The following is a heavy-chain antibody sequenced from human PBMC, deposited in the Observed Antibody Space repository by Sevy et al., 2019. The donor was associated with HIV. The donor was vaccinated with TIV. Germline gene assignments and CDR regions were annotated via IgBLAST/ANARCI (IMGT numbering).Heavy chain of an antibody. Sequence: GGSLRLSCAASGLSFSNAWMAWVRQAPGKGLEWIGLIRSETGGGTTDFAAFAKGKFTISRDDPKNKLYLQMNSLKTEYTAVDYCAIDRRRGGMIVVPFEKWGLGTLVTVSS. CDR3: AIDRRRGGMIVVPFEK. CDR1: GLSFSNAW. J-gene: IGHJ4*02. D-gene: IGHD3-22*01. V-gene: IGHV3-15*01. CDR2: IRSETGGGTT.